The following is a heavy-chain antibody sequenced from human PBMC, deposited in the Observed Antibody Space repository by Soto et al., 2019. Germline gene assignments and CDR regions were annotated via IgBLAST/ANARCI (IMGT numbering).Heavy chain of an antibody. J-gene: IGHJ6*02. D-gene: IGHD1-26*01. CDR1: GFTFSSYI. CDR2: VSVSGSTI. Sequence: EVQLLESGGGLVQPGGSLRLSCAASGFTFSSYIMNWVRQAPGKGLGWVSYVSVSGSTIYYADSVKGRFTISRDNAKNSLFLRMNSLRDEDTAVYYCERPRRFDINVGGYYYYGMDVWGQGTTVTVSS. CDR3: ERPRRFDINVGGYYYYGMDV. V-gene: IGHV3-48*02.